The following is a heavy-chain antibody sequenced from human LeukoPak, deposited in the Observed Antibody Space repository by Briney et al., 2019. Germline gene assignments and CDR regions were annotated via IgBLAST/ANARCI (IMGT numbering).Heavy chain of an antibody. D-gene: IGHD6-13*01. CDR1: GGSISSYY. V-gene: IGHV4-4*07. CDR3: AREVNSSTWRPLHF. J-gene: IGHJ4*02. CDR2: IYTSGST. Sequence: PSETLSLTCTVSGGSISSYYWSWIRQPAGKGLEWIGRIYTSGSTNYNPSLKSRVTMSVDTSKNQFSLKVSSMTAADTAVYYCAREVNSSTWRPLHFWGQGTLVTVSS.